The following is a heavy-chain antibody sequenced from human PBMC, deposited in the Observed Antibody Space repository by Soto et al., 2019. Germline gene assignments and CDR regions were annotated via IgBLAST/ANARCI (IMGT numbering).Heavy chain of an antibody. D-gene: IGHD6-19*01. V-gene: IGHV3-15*07. CDR3: TPLALKYGSGWYEFSD. CDR2: IKSKTDGGTT. Sequence: EVQLVESGGGLVKPGGSLRLSCAASGFTFSNVWMNWVRQAPGKGLEWGGRIKSKTDGGTTDYAEPVKGRFTISRDDSKNTLYLQMNRLKTEDPAVYYCTPLALKYGSGWYEFSDWGQGTLVTVSS. CDR1: GFTFSNVW. J-gene: IGHJ4*02.